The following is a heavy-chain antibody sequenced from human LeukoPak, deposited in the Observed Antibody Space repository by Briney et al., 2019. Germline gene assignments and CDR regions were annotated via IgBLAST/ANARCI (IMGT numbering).Heavy chain of an antibody. Sequence: ASVKVSCKASGYTFTSYGVSWVRQAPGQGLEWMAWISTYNGNTNYAQKFQGRVTMTTDTSTSTAYMELRSLKYDDTAVYYCARGALGFCSGGSCSSFDYWGQGTLVTVSS. D-gene: IGHD2-15*01. J-gene: IGHJ4*02. V-gene: IGHV1-18*01. CDR1: GYTFTSYG. CDR3: ARGALGFCSGGSCSSFDY. CDR2: ISTYNGNT.